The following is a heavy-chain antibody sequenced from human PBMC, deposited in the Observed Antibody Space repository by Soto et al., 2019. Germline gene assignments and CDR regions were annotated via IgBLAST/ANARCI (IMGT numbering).Heavy chain of an antibody. CDR2: ISGSGGST. CDR3: AKPQLYYSGSSPDPSFYY. Sequence: HPGGSLRLSCAASGFTFSSYAMSWVRQAPGKGLEWVSAISGSGGSTYYADSVKGRFTISRDNSKNTLYLQMNSLRAEDTAVYYCAKPQLYYSGSSPDPSFYYWGQGTLVTVSS. V-gene: IGHV3-23*01. D-gene: IGHD1-26*01. CDR1: GFTFSSYA. J-gene: IGHJ4*02.